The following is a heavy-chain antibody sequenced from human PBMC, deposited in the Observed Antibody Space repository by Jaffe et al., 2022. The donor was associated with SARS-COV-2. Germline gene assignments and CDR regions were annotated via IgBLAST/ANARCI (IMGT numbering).Heavy chain of an antibody. CDR3: ARVKFTGPPASLLDY. D-gene: IGHD1-1*01. V-gene: IGHV3-7*03. Sequence: EVQLVESGGGLVQPGGSLRLSCAASGFTFSSYWMSWVRQAPGKGLEWVANIKQDGSEKYYVDSVKGRFTISRDNAKNSLYLQMNSLRAEDTAVYYCARVKFTGPPASLLDYWGQGTLVTVSS. J-gene: IGHJ4*02. CDR2: IKQDGSEK. CDR1: GFTFSSYW.